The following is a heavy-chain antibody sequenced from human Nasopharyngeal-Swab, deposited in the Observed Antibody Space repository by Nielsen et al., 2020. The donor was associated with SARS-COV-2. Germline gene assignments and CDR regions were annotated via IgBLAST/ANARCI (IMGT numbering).Heavy chain of an antibody. Sequence: VRQAPGKGLEWVANIKQDGSEKYYVDSVKGRFTISRDNAKNSLYLQMNSLRAEDTAVYYCARGASGYYDFWSGYYRYYYYYMDVWGKGTTVTVSS. D-gene: IGHD3-3*01. V-gene: IGHV3-7*01. CDR3: ARGASGYYDFWSGYYRYYYYYMDV. CDR2: IKQDGSEK. J-gene: IGHJ6*03.